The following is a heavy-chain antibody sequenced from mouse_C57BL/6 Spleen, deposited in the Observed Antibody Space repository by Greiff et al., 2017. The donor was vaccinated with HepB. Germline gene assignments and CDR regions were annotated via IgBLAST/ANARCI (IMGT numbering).Heavy chain of an antibody. CDR1: GFTFSDYY. D-gene: IGHD1-1*01. Sequence: VESEGGLVQPGSSMKLSCTASGFTFSDYYMAWVRQVPEKGLEWVANINYDGSSTYYLDSLKSRFIISRDNAKNILYLQMSSLKSEDTATYYCARGGLLRYYAMDYWGQGTSVTVSS. V-gene: IGHV5-16*01. J-gene: IGHJ4*01. CDR2: INYDGSST. CDR3: ARGGLLRYYAMDY.